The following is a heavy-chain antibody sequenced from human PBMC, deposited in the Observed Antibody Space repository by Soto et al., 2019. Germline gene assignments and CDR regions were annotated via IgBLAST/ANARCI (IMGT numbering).Heavy chain of an antibody. CDR1: GFTFSNAW. CDR2: IKSKTDGGTT. CDR3: TTCFGSGYDLEYYYYYMDV. J-gene: IGHJ6*03. V-gene: IGHV3-15*01. Sequence: GGSLRLSCAASGFTFSNAWMSWVRQAPGKGLEWVGRIKSKTDGGTTDYAAPVKGRFTISREDSKNTLYLQMNSLKTEDTAVYYCTTCFGSGYDLEYYYYYMDVWGKGTTVTVSS. D-gene: IGHD5-12*01.